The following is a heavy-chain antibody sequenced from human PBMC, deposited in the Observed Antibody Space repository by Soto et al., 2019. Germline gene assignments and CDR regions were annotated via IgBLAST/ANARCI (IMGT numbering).Heavy chain of an antibody. CDR1: GGSISSGGYY. J-gene: IGHJ3*02. D-gene: IGHD3-3*01. V-gene: IGHV4-31*03. CDR3: ARSSGGPTYDFWSGSDQALDAFDI. Sequence: QVQLQESGPGLVKPSQTLSLTCTVSGGSISSGGYYWSWIRQHPGKGLEWIGYIYYSGSTYYNPSLKSRVNISVDTSKNQLSLKLSSVTAADTAVYYCARSSGGPTYDFWSGSDQALDAFDIWGQGTMVTVSS. CDR2: IYYSGST.